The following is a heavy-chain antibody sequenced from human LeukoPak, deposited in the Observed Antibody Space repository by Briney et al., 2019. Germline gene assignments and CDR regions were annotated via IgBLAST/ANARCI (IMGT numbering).Heavy chain of an antibody. CDR1: GFTFSSYA. V-gene: IGHV3-23*01. Sequence: GGSLRLSCAASGFTFSSYAMSWVRQAPGKGLEWVSAISGSGDSTYYADSVKGRFTISRDNAKNTLYLQMNSLRAEDTAVYYCAKGQTSSTFDCWGQGTLVTVSS. D-gene: IGHD2-2*01. CDR2: ISGSGDST. J-gene: IGHJ4*02. CDR3: AKGQTSSTFDC.